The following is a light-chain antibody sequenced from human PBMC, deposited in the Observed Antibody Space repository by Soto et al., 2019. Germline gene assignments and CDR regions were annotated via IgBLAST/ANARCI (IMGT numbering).Light chain of an antibody. Sequence: QSALTQPASVSGSPGQSITISCTGTSSDVGGYNYVSWYQQHPGKAPKLMIYDVSNRPSGVSNRFSGSKSGNTASLTISGLQAEDEADYYCSSCASSSPWVFGGGTKLTVL. CDR2: DVS. J-gene: IGLJ2*01. CDR3: SSCASSSPWV. CDR1: SSDVGGYNY. V-gene: IGLV2-14*01.